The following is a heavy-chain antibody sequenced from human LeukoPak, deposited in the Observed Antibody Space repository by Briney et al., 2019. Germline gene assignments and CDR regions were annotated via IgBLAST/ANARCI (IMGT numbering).Heavy chain of an antibody. CDR1: GFTFSTYS. D-gene: IGHD7-27*01. V-gene: IGHV3-23*01. Sequence: GGSLRLSCAASGFTFSTYSMTWVRQGPGKGXXXXXXXXPNGGSTFYADSVKGRFTISRDNSKNTLYLQMNSLRAEDTAVYYCARETGDLYYYYGMDVWGQGTTVTVSS. CDR2: XXPNGGST. J-gene: IGHJ6*02. CDR3: ARETGDLYYYYGMDV.